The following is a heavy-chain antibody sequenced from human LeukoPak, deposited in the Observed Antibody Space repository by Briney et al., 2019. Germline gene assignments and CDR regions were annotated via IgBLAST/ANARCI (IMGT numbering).Heavy chain of an antibody. CDR2: ISGSGGST. CDR3: ARDAGNSGYGCDL. CDR1: GFTFSSYA. J-gene: IGHJ5*02. D-gene: IGHD5-12*01. Sequence: GGSLRLSCAASGFTFSSYAMSWVRQAPGKGLEWVSAISGSGGSTYYADSVKGRFTISRDNARNSLYLQMNSLRAEDTAMYYCARDAGNSGYGCDLWGQGTLVTVSS. V-gene: IGHV3-23*01.